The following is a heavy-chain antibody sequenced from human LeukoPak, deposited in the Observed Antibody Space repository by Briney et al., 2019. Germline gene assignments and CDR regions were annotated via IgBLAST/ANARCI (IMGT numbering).Heavy chain of an antibody. D-gene: IGHD3-10*01. V-gene: IGHV4-4*07. CDR2: IYSSGST. CDR3: ARVRADYYGSGSHYKVWFDP. Sequence: KSSETLSLTCTVSGGSISSYYWSWIRQPAGKGLEWIGRIYSSGSTNYNPSLKSRVTMSVDTSKNQSSLKLSSVTAADTAVYYCARVRADYYGSGSHYKVWFDPWGQGTLVTVSS. CDR1: GGSISSYY. J-gene: IGHJ5*02.